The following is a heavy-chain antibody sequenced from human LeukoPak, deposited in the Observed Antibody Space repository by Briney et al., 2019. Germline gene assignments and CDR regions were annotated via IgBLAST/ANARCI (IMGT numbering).Heavy chain of an antibody. CDR2: IIPIFGTA. J-gene: IGHJ4*02. V-gene: IGHV1-69*06. Sequence: SVKVSCKASGGTFSSYAISWVRQAPGQGLEWMGGIIPIFGTANYAQKFQGRVTITADKSTSTAYMELSSLRSEDMAVYYCARGTYYGSGSYDSDPREDCLYCGQETLVTVSS. CDR1: GGTFSSYA. D-gene: IGHD3-10*01. CDR3: ARGTYYGSGSYDSDPREDCLY.